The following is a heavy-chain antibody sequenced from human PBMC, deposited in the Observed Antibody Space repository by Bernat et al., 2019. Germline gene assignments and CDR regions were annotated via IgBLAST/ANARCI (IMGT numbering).Heavy chain of an antibody. J-gene: IGHJ6*03. D-gene: IGHD2-15*01. Sequence: QVHLQESGPGLVRPSETLSLTCTVSRASLSDYYWSWIRQPPGKGLEWIASMHYSGTTDYNPSLKSRVTISVDTSQNQFSLKLSPVTPADTAVYFCASVPLVCSDGTCYYYVDVWGKGTTVTVSS. CDR1: RASLSDYY. V-gene: IGHV4-59*13. CDR2: MHYSGTT. CDR3: ASVPLVCSDGTCYYYVDV.